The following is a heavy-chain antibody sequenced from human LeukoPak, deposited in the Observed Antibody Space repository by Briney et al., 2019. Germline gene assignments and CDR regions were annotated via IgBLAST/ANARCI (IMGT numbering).Heavy chain of an antibody. CDR3: EESGGAFDM. J-gene: IGHJ3*02. D-gene: IGHD3-10*01. Sequence: ASIKVSCKASGYTFTDYYIHWVRQAPGQGLEWMGWINPNNGGTNYAQKFQGRVAMTRDTSITTVYMELSSLLSDDTAVYYCEESGGAFDMWGQGTMVTVS. CDR2: INPNNGGT. V-gene: IGHV1-2*02. CDR1: GYTFTDYY.